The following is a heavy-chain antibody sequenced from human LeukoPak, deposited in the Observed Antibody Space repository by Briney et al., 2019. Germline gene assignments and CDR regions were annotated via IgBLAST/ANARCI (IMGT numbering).Heavy chain of an antibody. CDR1: GFTFSSYE. CDR3: TRYNNDHFDY. D-gene: IGHD1-14*01. J-gene: IGHJ4*02. Sequence: GGSLRLSCAASGFTFSSYEMNWVRQAPGKGLEWVSYISSDAASIYYADSVRGRFTISRDNAKNSLFLQVYSLRDEDTAVYYCTRYNNDHFDYWGQGTLVTVSS. CDR2: ISSDAASI. V-gene: IGHV3-48*03.